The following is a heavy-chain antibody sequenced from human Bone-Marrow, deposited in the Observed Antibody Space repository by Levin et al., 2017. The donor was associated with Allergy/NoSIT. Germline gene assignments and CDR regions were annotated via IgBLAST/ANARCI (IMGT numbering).Heavy chain of an antibody. Sequence: GGSLRLSCVASGFTFNTYAMSWVRQAPGKGLEWISGISGSGSGVYFAASVKGRFTISRDNSKNTMYLQMKSLTAEDTAIYYCAKQGRGRYYDSGAYSHIDYWGQGTPVTVSA. CDR3: AKQGRGRYYDSGAYSHIDY. J-gene: IGHJ4*02. CDR2: ISGSGSGV. V-gene: IGHV3-23*01. CDR1: GFTFNTYA. D-gene: IGHD3-22*01.